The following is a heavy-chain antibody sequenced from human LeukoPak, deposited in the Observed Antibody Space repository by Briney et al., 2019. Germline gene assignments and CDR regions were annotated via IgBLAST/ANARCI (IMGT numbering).Heavy chain of an antibody. CDR3: ARHGVPAAHFDF. CDR1: GDSISSYY. Sequence: PSETLSLTCTVSGDSISSYYWSWIRQPPGKGLEWIGYIYYSGSTNYNPSLKSRVTISVDTSKNQFSLKLSSVTAADTAVYYCARHGVPAAHFDFWGQGTLVTVSS. J-gene: IGHJ4*02. V-gene: IGHV4-59*08. D-gene: IGHD2-2*01. CDR2: IYYSGST.